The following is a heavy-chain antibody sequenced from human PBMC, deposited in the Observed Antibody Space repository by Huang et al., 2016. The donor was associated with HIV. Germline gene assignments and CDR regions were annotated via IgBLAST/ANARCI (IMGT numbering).Heavy chain of an antibody. Sequence: QVQLVQSGAEVKKPGSSVKVSCKASGGTFSSYAISWVRQATGQGLVWMGGVSPIFGTANYAQKCQGRVTITADESTSTAYMVVSSRRSEDTAVYYCARARGYNDSSVSYYFDYWGQGTLVTVSS. CDR3: ARARGYNDSSVSYYFDY. CDR2: VSPIFGTA. V-gene: IGHV1-69*13. CDR1: GGTFSSYA. J-gene: IGHJ4*02. D-gene: IGHD3-22*01.